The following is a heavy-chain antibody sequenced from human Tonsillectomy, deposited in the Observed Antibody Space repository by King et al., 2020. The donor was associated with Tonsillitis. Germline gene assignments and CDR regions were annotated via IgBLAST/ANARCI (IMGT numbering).Heavy chain of an antibody. D-gene: IGHD7-27*01. CDR1: GYTFTHYA. Sequence: QLVQSGSELKKPGASVKVSCKASGYTFTHYAMNWVRQAPGQGLEWMGWNNTNDGNTGNPTYAQGFIGRFVLSLDTSASTAYLQISNLKAEDTAVYYCVRGDWGSDFWGQGTLVTVSS. V-gene: IGHV7-4-1*02. CDR3: VRGDWGSDF. CDR2: NNTNDGNTGNP. J-gene: IGHJ4*02.